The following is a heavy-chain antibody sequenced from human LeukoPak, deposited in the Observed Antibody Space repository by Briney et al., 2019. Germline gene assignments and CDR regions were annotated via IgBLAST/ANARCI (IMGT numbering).Heavy chain of an antibody. D-gene: IGHD2-15*01. J-gene: IGHJ5*02. Sequence: PSETLSLTCTVSGGSISSYYWSWLRQPPGKGLEWIGDIYYSGSTNYNPSLKSRVTISVDTSKNQFSLKLSSVTAADTAVYYCARGVVAATPKGDWFDPWGQGTLVTVSS. V-gene: IGHV4-59*01. CDR1: GGSISSYY. CDR2: IYYSGST. CDR3: ARGVVAATPKGDWFDP.